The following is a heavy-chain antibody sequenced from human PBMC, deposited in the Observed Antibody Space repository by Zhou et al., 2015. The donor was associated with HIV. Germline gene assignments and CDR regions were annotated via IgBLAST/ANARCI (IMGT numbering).Heavy chain of an antibody. V-gene: IGHV7-4-1*02. CDR3: ARSSSNGWWGWFDP. J-gene: IGHJ5*02. Sequence: QVQLEQSGSELVKPGASVKVSCKASGYSFSSNVINWLRQAPGQGLEWMGWINTNTGNPTYAQAFTGRFVFSLDISVTTTYLQISNLETDDTAIYYCARSSSNGWWGWFDPWGQGTLVLVSS. D-gene: IGHD2-15*01. CDR1: GYSFSSNV. CDR2: INTNTGNP.